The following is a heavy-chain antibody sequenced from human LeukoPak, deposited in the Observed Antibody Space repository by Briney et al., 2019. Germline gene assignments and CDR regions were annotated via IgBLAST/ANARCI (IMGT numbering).Heavy chain of an antibody. J-gene: IGHJ4*02. V-gene: IGHV1-69*13. CDR2: IIPILGTA. Sequence: SVKVSCKASGGTFSSYAISWVRQAPGQGLEWMGGIIPILGTANYAQKFQGRVTITADESTSTAYMELSSLRSEDTAVYYCARDKRAYYDILTGYQYYFDYWGQGTLVTVSS. CDR3: ARDKRAYYDILTGYQYYFDY. CDR1: GGTFSSYA. D-gene: IGHD3-9*01.